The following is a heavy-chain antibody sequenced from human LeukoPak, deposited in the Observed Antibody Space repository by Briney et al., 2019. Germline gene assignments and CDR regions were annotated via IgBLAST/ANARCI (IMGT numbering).Heavy chain of an antibody. J-gene: IGHJ6*02. Sequence: GGSLRLSCAASGFTFSSYTMNWFRQAPGKGLEWVSAISGSGGSTYYADSVKGRFTISRDNSKNTLYLQMNSLRAEDTAVYYCAKDNYYDSSGRTNYYYYGMDVWGQGTTVTVSS. V-gene: IGHV3-23*01. CDR2: ISGSGGST. CDR3: AKDNYYDSSGRTNYYYYGMDV. CDR1: GFTFSSYT. D-gene: IGHD3-22*01.